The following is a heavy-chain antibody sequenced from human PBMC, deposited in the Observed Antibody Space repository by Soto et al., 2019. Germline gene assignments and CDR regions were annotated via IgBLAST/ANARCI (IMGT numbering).Heavy chain of an antibody. V-gene: IGHV3-74*01. CDR1: GFTLNYYW. Sequence: PGGSLRLSCEASGFTLNYYWMHWVRQAPGQGLVWVSRINSAGSDISYADSVKGRFTVSRDNSKNTLYLQMNSLRAEDTAVYYCAKGVPGIAVAGTGYFQHWGQGTLVTVSS. CDR3: AKGVPGIAVAGTGYFQH. J-gene: IGHJ1*01. CDR2: INSAGSDI. D-gene: IGHD6-19*01.